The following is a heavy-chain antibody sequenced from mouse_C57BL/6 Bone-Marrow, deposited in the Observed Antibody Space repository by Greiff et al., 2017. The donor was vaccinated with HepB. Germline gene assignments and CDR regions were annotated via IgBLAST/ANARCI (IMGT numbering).Heavy chain of an antibody. CDR2: IDPENGDT. Sequence: EVQVVESGAELVRPGASVKLSCTASGFNIKDDYMHWVKQSPEQGLEWIGWIDPENGDTEYASKFQGKATITADTSSNTAYLQLSSLTSEDTAVYYCTTQIYYYGSREGYFDYWGQGTTLTVSS. J-gene: IGHJ2*01. CDR1: GFNIKDDY. CDR3: TTQIYYYGSREGYFDY. V-gene: IGHV14-4*01. D-gene: IGHD1-1*01.